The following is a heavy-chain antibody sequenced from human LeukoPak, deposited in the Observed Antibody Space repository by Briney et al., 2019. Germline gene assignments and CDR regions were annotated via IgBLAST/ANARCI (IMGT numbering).Heavy chain of an antibody. CDR2: INPSGGST. CDR3: ARGPRITLVRGGQWYFYMDV. CDR1: GYTFTSYY. D-gene: IGHD3-10*01. J-gene: IGHJ6*03. Sequence: ASVKVSCKASGYTFTSYYLHWVRQAPGQGLEWMGIINPSGGSTSYAQKFQGRVTMTRDMSPSTVYMELSSLRSEDTAVYYCARGPRITLVRGGQWYFYMDVWGKGTTVTVSS. V-gene: IGHV1-46*01.